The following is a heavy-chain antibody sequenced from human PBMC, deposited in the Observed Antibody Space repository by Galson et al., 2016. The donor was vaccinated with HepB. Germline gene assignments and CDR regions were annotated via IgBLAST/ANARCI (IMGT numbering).Heavy chain of an antibody. D-gene: IGHD3-3*01. CDR1: GYSFSTYW. V-gene: IGHV5-51*01. Sequence: QAGAAVTTPGAALPLSCQGSGYSFSTYWIGWVRQMPGNGLEWMGIIYPGDSDTRDSPSFQGQVTISADKSTSTAYLQWNSLKASDTAMYYCARRGSGYYTGEHYWGQGTLVTVSS. J-gene: IGHJ4*02. CDR3: ARRGSGYYTGEHY. CDR2: IYPGDSDT.